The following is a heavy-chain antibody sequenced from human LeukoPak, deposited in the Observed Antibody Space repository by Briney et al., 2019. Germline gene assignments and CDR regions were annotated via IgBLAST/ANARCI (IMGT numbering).Heavy chain of an antibody. Sequence: TLSLTCTVSGGSISSGGYDWSWIRQHPGKGLDWIGYIYYNGSTYDNPSLKSLVTISVDTSTPPFSLKLSSVTAAKSAVYYCARGLGRSDFWSGYYVSSYMDVWGKGTTVTVSS. CDR1: GGSISSGGYD. J-gene: IGHJ6*03. D-gene: IGHD3-3*01. CDR3: ARGLGRSDFWSGYYVSSYMDV. CDR2: IYYNGST. V-gene: IGHV4-31*01.